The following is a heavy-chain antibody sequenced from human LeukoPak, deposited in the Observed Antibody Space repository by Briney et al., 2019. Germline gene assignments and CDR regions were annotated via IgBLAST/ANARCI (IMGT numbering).Heavy chain of an antibody. V-gene: IGHV1-69*01. Sequence: ASVKVSRKASGGTFSSYAISWVRQAPGQGLEWMGGIIPIFGTANYAQKFQGRVTITADESTSTAYMELSSLRSEDTAVYYCARGDTAMVIRTDYYGMDVWGQGTTVTVSS. CDR2: IIPIFGTA. J-gene: IGHJ6*02. CDR1: GGTFSSYA. CDR3: ARGDTAMVIRTDYYGMDV. D-gene: IGHD5-18*01.